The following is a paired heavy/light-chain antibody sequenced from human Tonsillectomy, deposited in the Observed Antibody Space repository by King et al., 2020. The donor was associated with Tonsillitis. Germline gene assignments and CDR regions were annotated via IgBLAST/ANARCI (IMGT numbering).Heavy chain of an antibody. D-gene: IGHD3-16*01. V-gene: IGHV1-18*04. CDR2: INIKNGNT. CDR1: GYTFTSHG. CDR3: ARDGGRGQLLDLFDF. J-gene: IGHJ4*02. Sequence: QVQLVQSGAEVKKPGASVKVSCKASGYTFTSHGFSWVRQAPGQGLEWMGRINIKNGNTEYAEKFQGRVSMTTDTSTSTVYMELRSLRSDDTAVYYCARDGGRGQLLDLFDFWGQGTLVSVSS.
Light chain of an antibody. V-gene: IGKV1-NL1*01. CDR1: RVIHNS. J-gene: IGKJ1*01. CDR2: GAS. CDR3: QQYSGSPPT. Sequence: DIQMTQSPSSLSASVGDRVTITCRASRVIHNSLAWYRQKPGRAPKLLVFGASILESGVPSRFSGSGSGTDYTLTITNLQPEDFASYYCQQYSGSPPTFGQGTKV.